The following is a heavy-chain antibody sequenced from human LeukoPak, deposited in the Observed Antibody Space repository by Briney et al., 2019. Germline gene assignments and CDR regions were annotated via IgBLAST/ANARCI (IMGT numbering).Heavy chain of an antibody. CDR1: GFTFSSSP. Sequence: SGGSLMLSCSTSGFTFSSSPMHWVRQAPGKGLEYASAISSDGATTYYSDSLKDRFTISRDNSKSTLFLQMRYLRVEDTAVYYCVKEKSYYDYWGQGTLVTVSS. J-gene: IGHJ4*02. CDR2: ISSDGATT. CDR3: VKEKSYYDY. V-gene: IGHV3-64D*06.